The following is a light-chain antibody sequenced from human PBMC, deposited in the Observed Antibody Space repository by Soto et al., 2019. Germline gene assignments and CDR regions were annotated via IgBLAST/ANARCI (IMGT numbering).Light chain of an antibody. CDR2: GNS. V-gene: IGLV1-40*01. CDR1: SSNIGAGYD. J-gene: IGLJ2*01. Sequence: QSVLTQPPSVSGAPGQTVTIPCTGSSSNIGAGYDVHWYQQLPGTAPKLLIFGNSNRPSGVPDRFSGSKSGTSASLAITGLQAEDEADYYCQSYDTGLSGVVFGGGTKVTVL. CDR3: QSYDTGLSGVV.